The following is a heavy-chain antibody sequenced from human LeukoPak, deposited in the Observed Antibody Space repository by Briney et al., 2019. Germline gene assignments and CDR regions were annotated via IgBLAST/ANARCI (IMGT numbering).Heavy chain of an antibody. D-gene: IGHD3-10*01. J-gene: IGHJ5*02. CDR1: GYTFSNSG. V-gene: IGHV1-3*01. CDR2: INAGNGNR. Sequence: GASVKVSCKTSGYTFSNSGLHWVRQAPGQSLGWMGWINAGNGNRKYSQKFQDRLTITRDTSASTVYMELNSLKSEDTAMYFCARGRGLIGTSRFDPWGQGTLVIVSS. CDR3: ARGRGLIGTSRFDP.